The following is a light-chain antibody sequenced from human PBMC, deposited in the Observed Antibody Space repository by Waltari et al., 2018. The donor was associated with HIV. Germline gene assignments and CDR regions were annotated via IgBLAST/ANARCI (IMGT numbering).Light chain of an antibody. CDR2: EVS. V-gene: IGLV2-14*01. J-gene: IGLJ1*01. CDR1: SSDVGGSNY. Sequence: QSALTQPASVSGSPGQSITISCTGTSSDVGGSNYVPWYKQHPGKAHKLMIYEVSNRPSGVSNRFSGSKSGNTASLTISGLQAEDEADYYCSSYTSSISYVFGTGTKVTVL. CDR3: SSYTSSISYV.